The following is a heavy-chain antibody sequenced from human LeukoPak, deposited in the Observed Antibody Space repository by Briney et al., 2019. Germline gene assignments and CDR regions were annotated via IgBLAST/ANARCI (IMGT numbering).Heavy chain of an antibody. V-gene: IGHV3-30*03. CDR2: ISYDGSNK. J-gene: IGHJ3*02. D-gene: IGHD3-3*01. CDR1: GFTFSSYG. CDR3: ARDLTGYYDFWSGYYGVYAFDI. Sequence: PGGSLRLSCAASGFTFSSYGMHWVRQAPGKGLEWVAVISYDGSNKYYADSVKGRFTISRDNSKNSLYLQMNSLRAEDTAVYYCARDLTGYYDFWSGYYGVYAFDIWGQGTMVTVSS.